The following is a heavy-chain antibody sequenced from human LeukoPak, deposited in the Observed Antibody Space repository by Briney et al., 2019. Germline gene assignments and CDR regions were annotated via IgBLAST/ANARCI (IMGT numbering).Heavy chain of an antibody. D-gene: IGHD3-10*01. CDR2: IIPIFGTA. CDR1: GGTFSSYA. CDR3: ARDGGPGGVLGVINNPRPHHYGIDV. Sequence: SVKVSCKASGGTFSSYAISWVRQAPGQGLEWMGGIIPIFGTADYAQKFQGRVTITADESTSTAYMELSSLRSEDTAVYYCARDGGPGGVLGVINNPRPHHYGIDVWGKGTTVTVSS. J-gene: IGHJ6*04. V-gene: IGHV1-69*01.